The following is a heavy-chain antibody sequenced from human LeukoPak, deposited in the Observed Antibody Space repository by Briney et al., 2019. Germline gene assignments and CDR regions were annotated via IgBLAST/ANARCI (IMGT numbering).Heavy chain of an antibody. CDR2: IYYSGDT. Sequence: SETLSLTCTVSGGSITNYYWSWIWQPPGKGLEWIGYIYYSGDTNYNPSLKSRVTISIDTSKNQFSLELSSVTAADTAVYYCARSKDGYAVGFDYWGQGTLVTVSS. J-gene: IGHJ4*02. CDR3: ARSKDGYAVGFDY. D-gene: IGHD5-24*01. CDR1: GGSITNYY. V-gene: IGHV4-59*01.